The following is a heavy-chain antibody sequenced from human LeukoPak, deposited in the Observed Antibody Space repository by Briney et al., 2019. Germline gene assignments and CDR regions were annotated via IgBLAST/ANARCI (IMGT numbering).Heavy chain of an antibody. D-gene: IGHD3-10*02. CDR2: ISSSSSTI. Sequence: GGSLRLSCAASRFTFSSYGMNWVRQAPGKGLEWVSYISSSSSTITYADSVKGRFTISRDNAKNSLYLQMNSLRAEDTAVYYCAELGITMIGGVWGKGTTVSICS. CDR1: RFTFSSYG. V-gene: IGHV3-48*04. CDR3: AELGITMIGGV. J-gene: IGHJ6*04.